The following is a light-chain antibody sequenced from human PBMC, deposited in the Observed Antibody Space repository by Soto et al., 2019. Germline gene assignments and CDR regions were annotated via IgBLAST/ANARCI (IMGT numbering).Light chain of an antibody. V-gene: IGLV1-40*01. CDR1: SSNIGAGYD. J-gene: IGLJ1*01. CDR3: QSYDSSLSGYV. CDR2: GNS. Sequence: QSVLTQPPSVSGAPGQRVTISCTGSSSNIGAGYDVHWYQQLPGTAPKLLIYGNSNRPSGVPDRFSGSKSGTSASLAITVLQTEDEADYYCQSYDSSLSGYVFGTGTQLTVL.